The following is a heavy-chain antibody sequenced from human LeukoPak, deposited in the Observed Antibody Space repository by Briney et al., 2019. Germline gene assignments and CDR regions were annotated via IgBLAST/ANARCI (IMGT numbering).Heavy chain of an antibody. D-gene: IGHD1-1*01. V-gene: IGHV1-2*02. CDR3: ARDLAGSGCFDP. J-gene: IGHJ5*02. CDR1: GYSFTGYY. CDR2: INPNSGGT. Sequence: ASVNLSCKASGYSFTGYYIGGVRQAPGQGLEWVGWINPNSGGTNYAQKFQGRGTMTRARASTTAYLELSMLRVGDRAVSYCARDLAGSGCFDPWGQGTMVTVSS.